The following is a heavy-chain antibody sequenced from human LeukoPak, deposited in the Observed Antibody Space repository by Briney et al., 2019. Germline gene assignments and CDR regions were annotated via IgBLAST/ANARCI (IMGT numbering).Heavy chain of an antibody. V-gene: IGHV3-21*01. CDR1: GFTFSSYS. J-gene: IGHJ4*02. D-gene: IGHD3-10*01. CDR2: ISSSSSYI. CDR3: ARVPGIYLHFDY. Sequence: KSGGSLRLSCAASGFTFSSYSMNWVRQAPGKGLEWVSSISSSSSYIYYADSVKGRFTISRDNAKSSLYLQMNSLGAEDTAVYYCARVPGIYLHFDYWGQGTLVAVSS.